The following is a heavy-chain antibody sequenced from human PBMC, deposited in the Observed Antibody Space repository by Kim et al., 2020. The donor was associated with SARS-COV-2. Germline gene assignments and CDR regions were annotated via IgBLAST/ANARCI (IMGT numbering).Heavy chain of an antibody. D-gene: IGHD3-10*01. V-gene: IGHV3-23*01. Sequence: YAGSVRGRFTISRDNHRNTLYLQMNGLRAEDTAIYYCAKGLSSTNGFGDYWGQGILVTVSS. CDR3: AKGLSSTNGFGDY. J-gene: IGHJ4*02.